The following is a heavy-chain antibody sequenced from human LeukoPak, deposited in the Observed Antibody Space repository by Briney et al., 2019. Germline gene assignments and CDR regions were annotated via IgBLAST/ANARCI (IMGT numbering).Heavy chain of an antibody. CDR2: IIPIFGTA. J-gene: IGHJ4*02. CDR1: GGTFSSYA. CDR3: ARRRSDYYGSGSYYCLDY. Sequence: SVKVSCKASGGTFSSYAISWVRQAPGQGLEWMGRIIPIFGTANYAQKFQGRVTITADESTSTAYMELSSLRSEDTAVYYCARRRSDYYGSGSYYCLDYWGQGTLVTVSS. D-gene: IGHD3-10*01. V-gene: IGHV1-69*13.